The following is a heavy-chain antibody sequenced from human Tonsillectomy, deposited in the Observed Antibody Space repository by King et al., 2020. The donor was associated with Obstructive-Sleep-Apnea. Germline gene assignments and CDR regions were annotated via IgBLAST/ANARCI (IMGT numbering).Heavy chain of an antibody. CDR3: ARDRAVTTFGTFDY. CDR1: GGTFSSYA. CDR2: IIPIFGTA. J-gene: IGHJ4*02. Sequence: QLVQSGAEVKKPGSSVKVSCKASGGTFSSYAISWVRQAPGQGLEWIGGIIPIFGTANYAQKFQGRVTITADESTSTAYIELSSLRSEDTAVYYCARDRAVTTFGTFDYWGQGTLVTVSS. D-gene: IGHD3-16*01. V-gene: IGHV1-69*01.